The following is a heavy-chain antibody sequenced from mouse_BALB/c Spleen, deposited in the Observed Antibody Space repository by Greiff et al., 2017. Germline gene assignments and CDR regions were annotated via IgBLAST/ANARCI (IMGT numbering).Heavy chain of an antibody. CDR3: ARNYYGSSYFDY. CDR1: GFTFSSFG. J-gene: IGHJ2*01. V-gene: IGHV5-17*02. Sequence: DVMLVESGGGLVQPGGSRKLSCAASGFTFSSFGMHWVRQAPEKGLEWVAYISSGSSTIYYADTVKGRFTISRDNPKNTLFLQMTSLRSEDTAMYYCARNYYGSSYFDYWGQGTTLTVSS. D-gene: IGHD1-1*01. CDR2: ISSGSSTI.